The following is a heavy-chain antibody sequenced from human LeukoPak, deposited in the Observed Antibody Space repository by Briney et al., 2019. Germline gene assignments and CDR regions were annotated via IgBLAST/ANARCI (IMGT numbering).Heavy chain of an antibody. CDR1: GFTFSSYA. Sequence: GGSLRLSCAGSGFTFSSYAMSWVRQAPGEGLEWVSTISGSGGAGTYYADSVKGRFTVSRDNSRITLYLPMNSLRAEDTAVYYCVKDRGGSPFYGMDVWGQGTTVTVSS. CDR2: ISGSGGAGT. V-gene: IGHV3-23*01. J-gene: IGHJ6*02. CDR3: VKDRGGSPFYGMDV. D-gene: IGHD1-26*01.